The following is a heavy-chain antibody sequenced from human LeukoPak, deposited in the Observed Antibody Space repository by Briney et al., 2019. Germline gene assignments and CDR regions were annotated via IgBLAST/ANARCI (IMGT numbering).Heavy chain of an antibody. J-gene: IGHJ4*02. Sequence: PGGSLRLSCAASGFTFSSYSMNWVRQAPGKGLEWVSSISSSSSYIYYADSVKGRFTISRDNAKNSLYLQMNSLRAEDTAVYYCARDQFRDSGSDWADYWGQGTLVTVSS. CDR2: ISSSSSYI. CDR3: ARDQFRDSGSDWADY. D-gene: IGHD5-12*01. CDR1: GFTFSSYS. V-gene: IGHV3-21*01.